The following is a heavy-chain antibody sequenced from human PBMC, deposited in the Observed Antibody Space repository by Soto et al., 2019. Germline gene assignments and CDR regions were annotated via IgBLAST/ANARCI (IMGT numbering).Heavy chain of an antibody. J-gene: IGHJ4*02. V-gene: IGHV4-30-4*01. CDR3: ARVRSGYDKYYFDY. CDR2: VYHTGNR. D-gene: IGHD5-12*01. CDR1: GSSLTSDDYV. Sequence: SETLSLTCMVSGSSLTSDDYVWSWIRQPTGKGQEWIGFVYHTGNRYYNPSLTSRLSISSDRSKNQFSLSLSSVTDADTAVYYCARVRSGYDKYYFDYWGQGIQVTVLL.